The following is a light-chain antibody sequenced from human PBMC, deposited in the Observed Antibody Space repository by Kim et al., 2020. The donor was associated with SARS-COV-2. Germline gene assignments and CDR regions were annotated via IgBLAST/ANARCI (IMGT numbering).Light chain of an antibody. CDR1: QAISNY. Sequence: SESVGDRVTITCRASQAISNYLAWIQQKPGKAPKSLIYAASSWQSGVQSKFSGSGSGKDFILTISNLQPEDFATYYYQKNNNYPYTFGKGTKLE. CDR3: QKNNNYPYT. CDR2: AAS. J-gene: IGKJ2*01. V-gene: IGKV1-16*02.